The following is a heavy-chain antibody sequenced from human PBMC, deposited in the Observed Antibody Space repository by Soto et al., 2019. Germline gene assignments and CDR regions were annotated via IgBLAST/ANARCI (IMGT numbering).Heavy chain of an antibody. CDR2: MYYTGKT. Sequence: QVQLQESGPGLVKPSQTLSLTCTVSGTTISSGGHYWSWIRQAPGKGLEWIGYMYYTGKTYYNTSLQSRVTLSVDTSKNQFSLKMTSVTAADTAMYFCARVYGRGDYFDFWGRGTLVSVSS. CDR1: GTTISSGGHY. CDR3: ARVYGRGDYFDF. V-gene: IGHV4-30-4*01. J-gene: IGHJ4*02. D-gene: IGHD1-26*01.